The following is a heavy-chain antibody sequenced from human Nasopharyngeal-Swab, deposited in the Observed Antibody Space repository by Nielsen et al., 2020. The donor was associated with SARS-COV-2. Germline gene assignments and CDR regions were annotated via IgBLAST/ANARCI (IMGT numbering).Heavy chain of an antibody. CDR3: AREHIIGNWFDP. V-gene: IGHV4-34*13. CDR2: INHSGST. J-gene: IGHJ5*02. Sequence: WIRQPPGKGLEWIGEINHSGSTNNNPSLKSRVTITVDTSKNQVSLRLTSVTAADTAVYYCAREHIIGNWFDPWGQGTLVTVSS. D-gene: IGHD3-3*01.